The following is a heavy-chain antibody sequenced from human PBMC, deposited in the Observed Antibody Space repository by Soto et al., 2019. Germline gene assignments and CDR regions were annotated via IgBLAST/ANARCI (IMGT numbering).Heavy chain of an antibody. CDR2: ISSSSSTI. D-gene: IGHD3-22*01. Sequence: GGSLRLSCAASGFTFSSYSMNWVRQAPGKGLEWVSYISSSSSTIYYADSVKGRFTISRDNAKNSLYLQMNSLRDEDTAVYYCASRKGDYYDSSGGAEYFQHWGQGTLVTVSS. CDR3: ASRKGDYYDSSGGAEYFQH. J-gene: IGHJ1*01. V-gene: IGHV3-48*02. CDR1: GFTFSSYS.